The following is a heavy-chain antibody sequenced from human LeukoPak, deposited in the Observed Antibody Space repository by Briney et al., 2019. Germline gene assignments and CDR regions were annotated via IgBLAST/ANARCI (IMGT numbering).Heavy chain of an antibody. CDR2: ISSNGGST. CDR3: ARGPRITMIVVVDGDAFDI. CDR1: GFTFSSYA. V-gene: IGHV3-64*01. Sequence: GGSLRLSCAASGFTFSSYAMHWVRQAPGKGLEYVSAISSNGGSTYYANSVKGGFTISRDNSKNTLYLQMGSLRAEDMAVYYCARGPRITMIVVVDGDAFDIWGQGTMVTVSS. D-gene: IGHD3-22*01. J-gene: IGHJ3*02.